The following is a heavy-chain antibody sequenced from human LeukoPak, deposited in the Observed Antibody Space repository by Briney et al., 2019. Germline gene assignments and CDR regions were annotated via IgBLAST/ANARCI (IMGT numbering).Heavy chain of an antibody. CDR2: INPYGSST. D-gene: IGHD1-26*01. CDR3: ARGNSGSSGLWDS. V-gene: IGHV3-74*01. Sequence: GGSLRLSCVASGFSISTYWMHWVRQAPGKGLVWVSRINPYGSSTNYADSVKGRFTISRDSARNTVYLQMNSLRAGDTAVYYCARGNSGSSGLWDSWGQGTLVTVSS. CDR1: GFSISTYW. J-gene: IGHJ4*02.